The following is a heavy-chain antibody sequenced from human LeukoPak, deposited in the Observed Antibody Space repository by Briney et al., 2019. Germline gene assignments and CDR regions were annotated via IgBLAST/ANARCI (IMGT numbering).Heavy chain of an antibody. CDR2: INPNTGDT. Sequence: ASVKVSCKASGYTFTGYYMHWVRQTPGQGLEWMGLINPNTGDTKYAQKFQGRVTMTRDMSISTVYVELSSLTSDDTAVYFCARGNGYLRWFDYWGQGTLVTVSS. CDR3: ARGNGYLRWFDY. V-gene: IGHV1-2*02. CDR1: GYTFTGYY. D-gene: IGHD5-18*01. J-gene: IGHJ4*02.